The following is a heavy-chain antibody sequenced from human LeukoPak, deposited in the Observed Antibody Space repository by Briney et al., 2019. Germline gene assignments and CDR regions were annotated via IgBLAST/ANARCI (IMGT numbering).Heavy chain of an antibody. D-gene: IGHD3-22*01. CDR2: INPNIGTT. CDR1: GYTFTDHT. J-gene: IGHJ3*01. V-gene: IGHV1-2*02. CDR3: ARRYDSRGPVTFDF. Sequence: ASVKVSCEASGYTFTDHTIHWVRQAPGQGLEWMGWINPNIGTTNYAKRFQGRLTVTRDTSINAAFMELSSLNPDDTAVFYCARRYDSRGPVTFDFWGQGTLVTVSS.